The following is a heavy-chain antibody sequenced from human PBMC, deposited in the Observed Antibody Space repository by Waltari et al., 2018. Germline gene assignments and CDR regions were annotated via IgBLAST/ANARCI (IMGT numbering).Heavy chain of an antibody. CDR2: TKNRRNYYTT. V-gene: IGHV3-72*01. D-gene: IGHD1-26*01. CDR1: GFAFSDNY. CDR3: ARWDSGSCGD. Sequence: EVHLVESGGGLVQPGGSLRLSCATSGFAFSDNYIDWVRQAPGKGLEWVGRTKNRRNYYTTEYAASVRGRFTILRDDSRNSVYLQMNSLKPEDTAVYYCARWDSGSCGDWGQGTLVTVSS. J-gene: IGHJ4*02.